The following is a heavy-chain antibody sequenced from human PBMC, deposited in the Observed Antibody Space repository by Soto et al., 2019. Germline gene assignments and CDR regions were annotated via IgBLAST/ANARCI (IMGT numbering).Heavy chain of an antibody. CDR3: ARVGGFGATTIDY. D-gene: IGHD3-10*01. CDR1: GGSISSGDYY. V-gene: IGHV4-30-4*01. J-gene: IGHJ4*02. CDR2: IYYSGST. Sequence: QVQLQESGPGLVKPSQTLSLTCTVSGGSISSGDYYWSWILQPPGKGLEWIGYIYYSGSTYYNPSLKSRVTISVDTSKIQFALKLSSVTAADTAVYYCARVGGFGATTIDYWGQGTLVTVSS.